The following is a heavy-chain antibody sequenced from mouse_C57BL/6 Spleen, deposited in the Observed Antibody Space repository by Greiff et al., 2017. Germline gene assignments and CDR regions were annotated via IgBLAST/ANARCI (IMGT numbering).Heavy chain of an antibody. J-gene: IGHJ3*01. CDR3: AAYYGSSPFAY. Sequence: DVHLVESGAELVKPGASVKLSCTASGFNIKDYYMHWVKQRTEQGLEWIGRIDPEDGETKYAPKFQGKATLTADTSSNTAYLQLSSLTSEDTAVYYCAAYYGSSPFAYWGQGTLVTVSA. CDR1: GFNIKDYY. CDR2: IDPEDGET. V-gene: IGHV14-2*01. D-gene: IGHD1-1*01.